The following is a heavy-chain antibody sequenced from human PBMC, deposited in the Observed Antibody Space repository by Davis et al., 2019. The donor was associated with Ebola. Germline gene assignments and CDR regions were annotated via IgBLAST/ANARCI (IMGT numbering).Heavy chain of an antibody. CDR1: GGSVSSGSYY. V-gene: IGHV4-61*01. J-gene: IGHJ4*02. CDR2: IYYSGST. Sequence: SETLSLTCTVSGGSVSSGSYYWSWIRQPPGKGLEWIGYIYYSGSTNYNPSLKSRVTISVDTSKNQFSLDLSSVTAADTAVYYCARGWAEAWYYFDYWGQGTLVTVSS. CDR3: ARGWAEAWYYFDY. D-gene: IGHD1-26*01.